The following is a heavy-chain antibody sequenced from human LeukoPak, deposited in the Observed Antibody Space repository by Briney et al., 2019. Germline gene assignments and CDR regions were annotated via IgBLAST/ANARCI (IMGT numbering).Heavy chain of an antibody. V-gene: IGHV4-30-4*01. J-gene: IGHJ4*02. D-gene: IGHD5-18*01. CDR2: IYYSGST. Sequence: PSQTLSLTCTVSGGSISSGDYYWSWIRQPPGKGLEWIGYIYYSGSTYYNPSLKSRVTISVDTSKNQFSLKLSSVTAADTAVYYCARVLGSQLWSYYFDYWGQGTLVTVSS. CDR3: ARVLGSQLWSYYFDY. CDR1: GGSISSGDYY.